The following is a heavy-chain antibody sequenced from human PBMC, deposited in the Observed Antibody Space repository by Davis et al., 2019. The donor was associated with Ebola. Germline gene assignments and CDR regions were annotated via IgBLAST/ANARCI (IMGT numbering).Heavy chain of an antibody. J-gene: IGHJ6*02. Sequence: PGGSLRLSCKGSGYSFTSYWIGWVRQMPGKGLEWMGIIYPGDSDTRYSPSFQGQVTISADKSISTAYLQWSSLKASDTAMYYCARLQLVRDYYYGMDVWGQGTTVTVSS. CDR2: IYPGDSDT. D-gene: IGHD6-6*01. V-gene: IGHV5-51*01. CDR3: ARLQLVRDYYYGMDV. CDR1: GYSFTSYW.